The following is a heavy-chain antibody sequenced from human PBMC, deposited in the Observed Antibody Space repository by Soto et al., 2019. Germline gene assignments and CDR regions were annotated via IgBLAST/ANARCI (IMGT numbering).Heavy chain of an antibody. CDR1: GDSISSSSNY. CDR3: ARHSPGYYYFGMDV. J-gene: IGHJ6*02. CDR2: VYYSGSA. Sequence: SETLSLTCTVSGDSISSSSNYWGWIRQPPGKGLEWIGSVYYSGSAYYSSSLKSRVTISVDTSKNHFSLQLSPVTAADAAVYFCARHSPGYYYFGMDVWGQGTTVTVSS. V-gene: IGHV4-39*01.